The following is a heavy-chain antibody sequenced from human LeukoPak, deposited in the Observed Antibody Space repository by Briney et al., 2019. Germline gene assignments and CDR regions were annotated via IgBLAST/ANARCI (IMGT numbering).Heavy chain of an antibody. Sequence: SETLSLTCTVSGYSISSGYYWGWIRQPPGKGLEWIGSIYHSGSTYYNPSLKSRVTISVDTSKNQFSLKLSSVTAADTAVYYCARGSSGWYYFDYWGQGTLVTVSS. CDR2: IYHSGST. CDR3: ARGSSGWYYFDY. CDR1: GYSISSGYY. J-gene: IGHJ4*02. D-gene: IGHD6-19*01. V-gene: IGHV4-38-2*02.